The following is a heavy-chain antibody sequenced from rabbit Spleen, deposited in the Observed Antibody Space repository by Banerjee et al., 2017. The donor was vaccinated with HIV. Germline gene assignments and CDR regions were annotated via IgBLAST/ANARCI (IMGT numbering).Heavy chain of an antibody. CDR3: ARTTYGYAFTL. J-gene: IGHJ4*01. D-gene: IGHD6-1*01. Sequence: QEQLVESGGGLVEPEGSLTLTCTASGFSFSSRYYMCWVRQAPGKGLEWIGCIGSGATGNTYYASWAKGRFTISKTSSTTLTLQMTSLTAADTATYFCARTTYGYAFTLWGPGTLVTVS. V-gene: IGHV1S45*01. CDR2: IGSGATGNT. CDR1: GFSFSSRYY.